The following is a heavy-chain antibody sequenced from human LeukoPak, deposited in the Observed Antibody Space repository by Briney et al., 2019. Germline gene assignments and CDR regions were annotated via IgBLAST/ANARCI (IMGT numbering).Heavy chain of an antibody. CDR2: ISAYNGNT. CDR3: ARVAWFGESNYYYYGMGV. CDR1: GYTFTSYG. Sequence: GASVKVSCKASGYTFTSYGISWVRQAPGQGLEWMGWISAYNGNTNYAQKLQGRVTMTTDTSTSTAYMELRSLRSDDTAVYYCARVAWFGESNYYYYGMGVWGQGTTVTVSS. V-gene: IGHV1-18*01. D-gene: IGHD3-10*01. J-gene: IGHJ6*02.